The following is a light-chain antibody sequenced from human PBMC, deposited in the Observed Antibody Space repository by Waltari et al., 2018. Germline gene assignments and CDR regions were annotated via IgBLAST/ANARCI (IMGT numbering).Light chain of an antibody. Sequence: QLVLTQSPSASAPLGASVKLTCTLDSGHSSNTVAWLQQQPEKGPRYLMKINSDGSHSKGDEIPDRFSGSSSGAERYLTISSVQSEDEADYYCQTGGHGTWVFGGGTKLTVL. J-gene: IGLJ3*02. CDR1: SGHSSNT. CDR2: INSDGSH. V-gene: IGLV4-69*01. CDR3: QTGGHGTWV.